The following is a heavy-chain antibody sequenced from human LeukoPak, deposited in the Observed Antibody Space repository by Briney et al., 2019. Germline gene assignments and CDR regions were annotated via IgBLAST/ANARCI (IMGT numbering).Heavy chain of an antibody. V-gene: IGHV4-34*01. CDR3: ARSRGRRGYSYGFDY. J-gene: IGHJ4*02. D-gene: IGHD5-18*01. Sequence: KPSETLSLTCAAYGGSFSGYYWSWIRQPPGKGLEWIGEINHSGSTNYNPSLKSRVTISVDTSKNQFSLKLSSVTAADTAVYYCARSRGRRGYSYGFDYWGQGTLVTVSS. CDR1: GGSFSGYY. CDR2: INHSGST.